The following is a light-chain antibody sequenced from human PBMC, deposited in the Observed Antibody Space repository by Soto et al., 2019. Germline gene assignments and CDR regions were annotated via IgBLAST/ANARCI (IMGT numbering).Light chain of an antibody. V-gene: IGLV2-8*01. CDR3: SSYAGSKNWV. CDR1: SSDIGGHNR. J-gene: IGLJ1*01. CDR2: AVT. Sequence: SVLTQPPSASGSPGQSVTISCTGTSSDIGGHNRVSWYLHHPGKAPKLMLYAVTKRPSGVPDRFSGSKSGHTASLTVSGLQAEDEADYYCSSYAGSKNWVFGTGTKLTDL.